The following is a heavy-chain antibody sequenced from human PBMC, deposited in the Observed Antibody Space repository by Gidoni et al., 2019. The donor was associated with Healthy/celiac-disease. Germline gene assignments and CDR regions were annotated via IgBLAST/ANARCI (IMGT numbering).Heavy chain of an antibody. CDR1: GGTFSSYS. D-gene: IGHD1-1*01. V-gene: IGHV1-69*01. J-gene: IGHJ4*02. CDR3: ARDGLERGYFDY. CDR2: IIPICGTA. Sequence: QVQLVQSGAEVKKPGSSVKVSCKASGGTFSSYSISWVRQAPGQGLEWMGGIIPICGTANYAQKFQGRVTITADESTSTAYMELSSLRSEDTAVYYCARDGLERGYFDYWGQGTLVTVSS.